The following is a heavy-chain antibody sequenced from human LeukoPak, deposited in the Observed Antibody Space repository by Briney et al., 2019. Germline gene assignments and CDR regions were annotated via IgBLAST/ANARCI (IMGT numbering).Heavy chain of an antibody. CDR1: GFTFSSYS. Sequence: PGGSLRLSCAASGFTFSSYSMNWVRQAPGKGLEWVSSTSSSSSYIYYADSVKGRFTISRDNAKNSLYLQMNSLRAEDTAVYYCARGAEYDGSGSYYDGNWFDPWGQGTLVTVSS. CDR2: TSSSSSYI. D-gene: IGHD3-10*01. CDR3: ARGAEYDGSGSYYDGNWFDP. J-gene: IGHJ5*02. V-gene: IGHV3-21*04.